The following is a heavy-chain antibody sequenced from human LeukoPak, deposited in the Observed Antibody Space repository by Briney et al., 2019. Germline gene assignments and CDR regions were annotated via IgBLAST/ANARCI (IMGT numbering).Heavy chain of an antibody. D-gene: IGHD3-10*01. Sequence: GGSLRLSCAASGFTFSSYWMSWVRQAPGKGLEWVANIKQDGSEEYYVDSVKGRFTIPRDNAKNSLYLQMNSLRAEDTAVYYCARDWVTMVRGVSPNDDAFDIWGQGTMVTVSS. CDR1: GFTFSSYW. CDR2: IKQDGSEE. V-gene: IGHV3-7*01. J-gene: IGHJ3*02. CDR3: ARDWVTMVRGVSPNDDAFDI.